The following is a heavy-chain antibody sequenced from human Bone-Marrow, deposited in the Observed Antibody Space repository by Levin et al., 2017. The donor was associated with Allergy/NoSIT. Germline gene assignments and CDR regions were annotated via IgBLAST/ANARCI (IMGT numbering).Heavy chain of an antibody. Sequence: GGSLRLSCQGSGYTFSNYWIGWVRQMPGKGLEWLGVIYPGDSDTRYSPSFRGQVTISADKSINTAYLQWSSLKASDTAIYYCARQQRPTKYYHYMDIWGKGTTVTVSS. CDR2: IYPGDSDT. CDR3: ARQQRPTKYYHYMDI. J-gene: IGHJ6*03. CDR1: GYTFSNYW. D-gene: IGHD1-1*01. V-gene: IGHV5-51*01.